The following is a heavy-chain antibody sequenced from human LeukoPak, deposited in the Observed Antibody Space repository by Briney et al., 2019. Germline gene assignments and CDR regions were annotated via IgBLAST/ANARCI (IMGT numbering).Heavy chain of an antibody. V-gene: IGHV3-15*01. J-gene: IGHJ4*02. CDR1: GFAFTNAY. Sequence: GGSLRLSCTTSGFAFTNAYMSWVRQAPGKGLEWVARIKSNSDGRTTDYAVPVKGRFTISRDDSENKLYLQMNSLKTEDTAVYYCTTDAGYTSKWYNYWGQGTLVTVSS. D-gene: IGHD3-16*02. CDR3: TTDAGYTSKWYNY. CDR2: IKSNSDGRTT.